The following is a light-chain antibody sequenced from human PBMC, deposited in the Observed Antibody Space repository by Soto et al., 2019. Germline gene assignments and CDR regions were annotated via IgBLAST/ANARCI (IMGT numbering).Light chain of an antibody. CDR3: QQSYSTPRT. J-gene: IGKJ2*01. CDR1: QSISNY. V-gene: IGKV1-39*01. Sequence: DIQMTQSPSSLSASVGDRITITCRTTQSISNYLNWYQHKPGKAPKLLIYAASSVQSGVPSTFSGSGSGTEFTLTITSLQPEDFATYYCQQSYSTPRTFGQGTKLEIK. CDR2: AAS.